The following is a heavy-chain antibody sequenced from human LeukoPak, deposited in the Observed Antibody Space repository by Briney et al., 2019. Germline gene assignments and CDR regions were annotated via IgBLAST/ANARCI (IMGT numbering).Heavy chain of an antibody. D-gene: IGHD6-13*01. CDR2: IYYSGST. Sequence: PSETLSLTCTVSGGSISSSSYYWGWIRQPPGKGLEWIGSIYYSGSTYYNPSLKSRFTISVDTSKNQFSLKLSSVTAADTAVYYCARLLRVTAAAKGYFDYWGQGTLVTVSS. CDR1: GGSISSSSYY. CDR3: ARLLRVTAAAKGYFDY. J-gene: IGHJ4*02. V-gene: IGHV4-39*01.